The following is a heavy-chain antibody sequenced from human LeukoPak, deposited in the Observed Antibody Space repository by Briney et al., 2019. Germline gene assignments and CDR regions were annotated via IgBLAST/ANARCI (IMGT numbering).Heavy chain of an antibody. Sequence: SETLCLTCTVSGGSISSGGYYWSWIRQHPGKGLEWIGYIYYSGSTYYNPSLKSRVTISVDTSNNQFSLKLSSVTAADTAVYYCARNYDSSGYDENDAFDIWGQGTMVTVSS. CDR3: ARNYDSSGYDENDAFDI. CDR2: IYYSGST. D-gene: IGHD3-22*01. V-gene: IGHV4-31*03. CDR1: GGSISSGGYY. J-gene: IGHJ3*02.